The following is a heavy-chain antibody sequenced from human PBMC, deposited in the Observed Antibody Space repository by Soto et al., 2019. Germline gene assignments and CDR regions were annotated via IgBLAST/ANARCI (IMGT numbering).Heavy chain of an antibody. CDR1: GGSISSGGYS. V-gene: IGHV4-30-2*01. CDR3: ARAGGDDAFDI. D-gene: IGHD2-21*01. J-gene: IGHJ3*02. CDR2: IYHSGST. Sequence: SETLSLTCAVSGGSISSGGYSWIWIRQPPGKGLEWIGYIYHSGSTYYNPSLKSRVTISVDRSKNQFSLKLSSVAAADTAVYYCARAGGDDAFDIWGQGTMVTVSS.